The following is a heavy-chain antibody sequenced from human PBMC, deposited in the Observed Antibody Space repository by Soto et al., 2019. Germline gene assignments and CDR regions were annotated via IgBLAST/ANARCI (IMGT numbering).Heavy chain of an antibody. Sequence: GGSLRLSCAPSGFTVSNNYMTWVRQAPGKGLEYVSVIYSGGGTYYADSVKGRFTISRDNSKNTLYLQMNSLGAEDTAVYYCARSPTRTNYEDYFDPCGQGTLVTVSS. J-gene: IGHJ5*02. CDR3: ARSPTRTNYEDYFDP. V-gene: IGHV3-66*01. CDR2: IYSGGGT. D-gene: IGHD4-17*01. CDR1: GFTVSNNY.